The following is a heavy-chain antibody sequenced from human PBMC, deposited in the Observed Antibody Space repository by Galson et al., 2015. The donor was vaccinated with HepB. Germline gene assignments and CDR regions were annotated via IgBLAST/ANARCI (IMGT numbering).Heavy chain of an antibody. CDR2: ISSSSYI. CDR3: ARAYSSSWFDP. J-gene: IGHJ5*02. D-gene: IGHD6-13*01. V-gene: IGHV3-21*01. CDR1: GFTFSSYS. Sequence: SLRLSCAASGFTFSSYSMNWVRQAPGKGLEWVSSISSSSYIYYADSVKGRFTISRDNAKNSLYLQMNSLRAEDTAVYYCARAYSSSWFDPWGQGTLVTVSS.